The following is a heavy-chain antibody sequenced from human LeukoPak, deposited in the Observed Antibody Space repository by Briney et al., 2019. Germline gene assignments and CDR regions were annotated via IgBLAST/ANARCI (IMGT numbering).Heavy chain of an antibody. Sequence: QAGGSLRLSCAASGFTVITNDMTWVHQAPGKGLEWVSVLYSDGNTKYADSVQGRFTISRDNSKNTLYLEMNSLSPDDTAVYYCARGVEPLAANTLAYWGQGTLVTVSS. D-gene: IGHD1-14*01. J-gene: IGHJ4*02. CDR1: GFTVITND. V-gene: IGHV3-53*01. CDR3: ARGVEPLAANTLAY. CDR2: LYSDGNT.